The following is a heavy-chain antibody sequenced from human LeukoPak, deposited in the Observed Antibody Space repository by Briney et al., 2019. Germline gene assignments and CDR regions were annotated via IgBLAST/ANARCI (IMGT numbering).Heavy chain of an antibody. D-gene: IGHD3-16*01. Sequence: GASVKVSCKASGYTFTRYGISWVRQAPGQGLQWLGWISASNGNTNYAQKFRDRVTMSTDTSTGTAYMELRSLRSDDTAVYYCARDGWGQNWFDPWGQGTLVTVSS. CDR2: ISASNGNT. J-gene: IGHJ5*02. CDR3: ARDGWGQNWFDP. V-gene: IGHV1-18*01. CDR1: GYTFTRYG.